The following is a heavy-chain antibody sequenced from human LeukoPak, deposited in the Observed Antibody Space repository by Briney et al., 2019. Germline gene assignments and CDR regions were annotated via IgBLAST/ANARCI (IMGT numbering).Heavy chain of an antibody. CDR2: IYSGGST. D-gene: IGHD6-13*01. Sequence: PGGSLRLSCVASGFTVSSNYMSWVRQAPGKGLEWVSVIYSGGSTYYADSGKGRFTISRDNSKNTLYLQMNSLRAEDTAVYYCARDTLYSSSWYYFDYWGQGTLVTVSS. V-gene: IGHV3-66*01. CDR1: GFTVSSNY. J-gene: IGHJ4*02. CDR3: ARDTLYSSSWYYFDY.